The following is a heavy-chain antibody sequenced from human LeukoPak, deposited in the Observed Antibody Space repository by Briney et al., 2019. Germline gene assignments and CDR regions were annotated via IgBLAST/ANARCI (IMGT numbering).Heavy chain of an antibody. J-gene: IGHJ4*02. V-gene: IGHV3-15*01. CDR3: TTLLWFGEFSNPFDY. CDR2: LKSKTDGGTT. CDR1: GFTFSNAW. Sequence: PGGSLRLSCTVSGFTFSNAWMSWVRQAPGKGLEWLGRLKSKTDGGTTDYAAPVKGRFTISRDDSKNTLYLQMNRLKTEDTAVYYCTTLLWFGEFSNPFDYWGQGTLVTVSS. D-gene: IGHD3-10*01.